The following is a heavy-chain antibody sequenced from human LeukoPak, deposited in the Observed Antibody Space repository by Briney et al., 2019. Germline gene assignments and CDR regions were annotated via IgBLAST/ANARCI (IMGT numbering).Heavy chain of an antibody. J-gene: IGHJ3*02. V-gene: IGHV3-23*01. CDR1: GFTFSSYA. Sequence: GGSLRLSCAASGFTFSSYAMSWVCQAPGKGLEWVSAISGSGGSTSYAQKFQGRVTMTRDMSTSTVYMELSSLRSEDTAVYYCARDQSVTSPLGAFDIWGQGTMVTVSS. CDR3: ARDQSVTSPLGAFDI. CDR2: ISGSGGST. D-gene: IGHD4-17*01.